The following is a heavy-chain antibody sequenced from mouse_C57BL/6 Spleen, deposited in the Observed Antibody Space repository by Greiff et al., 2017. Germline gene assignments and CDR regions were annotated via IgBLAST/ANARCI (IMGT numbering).Heavy chain of an antibody. CDR2: IHPNSGST. Sequence: QVQLQQPGAELVKPGASVKLSCKASGYTFTSYWMHWVKQRPGQGLEWIGMIHPNSGSTNYTEKFKSKATLTVDNSPSTAYMQLSSLTSEDSAVYYCARVNGYSFDYWGQGTTLTVSS. CDR3: ARVNGYSFDY. CDR1: GYTFTSYW. V-gene: IGHV1-64*01. J-gene: IGHJ2*01. D-gene: IGHD2-2*01.